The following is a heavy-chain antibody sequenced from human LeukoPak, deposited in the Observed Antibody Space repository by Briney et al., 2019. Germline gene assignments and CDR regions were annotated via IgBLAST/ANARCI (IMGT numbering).Heavy chain of an antibody. V-gene: IGHV5-51*01. J-gene: IGHJ4*02. D-gene: IGHD2-15*01. Sequence: GESLKISCKGSGYSFTSYWIGWVRQMPGKGLEWMGIIYPGDSDTRYSPSFQGQVTISADKSISTAYLQWSSLKASDTAMYYCATSPRYCSGGSCFFDYWGQGTLVTVSS. CDR3: ATSPRYCSGGSCFFDY. CDR2: IYPGDSDT. CDR1: GYSFTSYW.